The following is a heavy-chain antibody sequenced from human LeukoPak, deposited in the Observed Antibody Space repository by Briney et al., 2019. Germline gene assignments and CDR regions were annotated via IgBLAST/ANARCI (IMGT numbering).Heavy chain of an antibody. Sequence: SETLSLTCTVSGGSISSSSYYWGWIRQPPGKGLEWIGSIYYSGSTYYNPSLKSRVTISVDTSKNQFSLKLSSVTAADTAVYYCARDLFYYDSSGGYWYFDLWGRGTLVTVSS. J-gene: IGHJ2*01. CDR2: IYYSGST. V-gene: IGHV4-39*07. CDR3: ARDLFYYDSSGGYWYFDL. D-gene: IGHD3-22*01. CDR1: GGSISSSSYY.